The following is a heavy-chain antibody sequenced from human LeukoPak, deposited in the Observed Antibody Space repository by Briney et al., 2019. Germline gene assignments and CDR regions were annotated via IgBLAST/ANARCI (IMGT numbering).Heavy chain of an antibody. CDR3: AKGGNCSGGSCYRHLDY. V-gene: IGHV3-30*02. CDR2: IRYDGSNK. J-gene: IGHJ4*02. D-gene: IGHD2-15*01. Sequence: GGSLRLSCAASGFTFSSYGMHWVRQAPGKGLEWVAFIRYDGSNKYYADSVKGRFTISRDNSKNTLYLQMNSLRAEDTAVYYCAKGGNCSGGSCYRHLDYWGQGTLVTVSS. CDR1: GFTFSSYG.